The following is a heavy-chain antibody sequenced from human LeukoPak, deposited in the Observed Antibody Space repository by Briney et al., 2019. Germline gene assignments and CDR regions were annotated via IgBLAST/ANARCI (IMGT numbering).Heavy chain of an antibody. Sequence: PSETLSLXCAVYGGSFSGYYWSWIRQPPGEGLEWIGEINHSGSTNYNPSLKSRVTISVDTSKNQFSLKLSSVTAADTAVYYCARGLVYDSSLDYWGQGTLVTVSS. J-gene: IGHJ4*02. CDR3: ARGLVYDSSLDY. CDR2: INHSGST. CDR1: GGSFSGYY. D-gene: IGHD3-22*01. V-gene: IGHV4-34*01.